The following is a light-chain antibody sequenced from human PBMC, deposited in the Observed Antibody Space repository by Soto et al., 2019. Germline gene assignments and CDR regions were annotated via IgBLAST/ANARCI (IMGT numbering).Light chain of an antibody. Sequence: QSVLTQPPSASASLGASVTLTCTLSSGYSNYKVDWYQQGPGKGPRFVMRVGTGGIVGSRGDGIPDRFSVLGSGLNRYLTIKNIQEEDESDYHCGADHGSGSYFVVVFGGGTKLTVL. V-gene: IGLV9-49*03. CDR1: SGYSNYK. CDR2: VGTGGIVG. J-gene: IGLJ2*01. CDR3: GADHGSGSYFVVV.